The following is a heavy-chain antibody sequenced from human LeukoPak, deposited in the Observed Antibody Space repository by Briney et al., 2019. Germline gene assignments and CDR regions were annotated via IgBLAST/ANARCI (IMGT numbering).Heavy chain of an antibody. Sequence: SETLSLTCSVSGASVIGTYWSWVRQTPGKGLEWIAYTYYGGTTEYNPSLKSRATIPVDTSKNHFSLDLRSVTAADTAVYFCARLGLYDGYTHDSWGQGTLVTVSS. V-gene: IGHV4-59*08. J-gene: IGHJ4*02. CDR3: ARLGLYDGYTHDS. CDR2: TYYGGTT. D-gene: IGHD5-24*01. CDR1: GASVIGTY.